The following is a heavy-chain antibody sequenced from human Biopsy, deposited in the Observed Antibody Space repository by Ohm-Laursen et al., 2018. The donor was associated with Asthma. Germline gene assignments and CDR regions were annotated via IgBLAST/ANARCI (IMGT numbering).Heavy chain of an antibody. J-gene: IGHJ3*01. CDR1: GYNFISFA. Sequence: APVKVSCKASGYNFISFAIHWVRQAPGQRLEWMGWVNTGNGDTKYSQKFQGRVTITRDTSASTAYMELRSLRSEDTATYYCARTYYNFLTGQVKDVFGVWGQGTMVTVSS. D-gene: IGHD3-9*01. CDR3: ARTYYNFLTGQVKDVFGV. V-gene: IGHV1-3*04. CDR2: VNTGNGDT.